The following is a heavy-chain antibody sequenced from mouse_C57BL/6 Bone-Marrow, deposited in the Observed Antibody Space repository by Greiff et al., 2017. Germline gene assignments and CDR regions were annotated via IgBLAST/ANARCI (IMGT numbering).Heavy chain of an antibody. V-gene: IGHV14-4*01. CDR2: IDPENGDT. CDR3: TTVVDY. J-gene: IGHJ2*01. Sequence: VQLQQSGAELVRPGASVKLSCTASGFNITDDYMNWVKQRPEQGLEWIGGIDPENGDTEYASKFQGKATITADKSSNTAYMQLSSLTSEDTAVYYSTTVVDYWGQGTTLTVSS. CDR1: GFNITDDY.